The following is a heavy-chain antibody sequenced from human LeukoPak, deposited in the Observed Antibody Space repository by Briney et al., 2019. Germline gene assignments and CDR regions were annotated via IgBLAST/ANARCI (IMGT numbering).Heavy chain of an antibody. J-gene: IGHJ4*02. CDR3: AAGVWGSYRYTPFDY. CDR1: GYSISSGYY. D-gene: IGHD3-16*02. Sequence: PSETLSLTCTVSGYSISSGYYWGWIRQPPGKGLEWIGSIYHSGSTYYNPSLKSRVTISVDTSKNQFSLKLSSVTAADTAVYYCAAGVWGSYRYTPFDYWGQGTLVTVSS. V-gene: IGHV4-38-2*02. CDR2: IYHSGST.